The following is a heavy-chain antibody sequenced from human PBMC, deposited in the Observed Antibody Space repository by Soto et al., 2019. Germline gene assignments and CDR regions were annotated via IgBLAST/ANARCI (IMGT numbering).Heavy chain of an antibody. CDR2: IYYSGSP. CDR3: ARGRISPDFCRGSHHPHWFDP. V-gene: IGHV4-59*01. CDR1: GGSISSYY. D-gene: IGHD3-3*01. Sequence: QVQLQESGPGLVKPSETLSLTCTVSGGSISSYYWSWIRQPPGKGLEWIGYIYYSGSPNYNPSLNSRVTISVDTSKNQFSLKLSSVTAADTAVYYCARGRISPDFCRGSHHPHWFDPWGQGTLVTVSS. J-gene: IGHJ5*02.